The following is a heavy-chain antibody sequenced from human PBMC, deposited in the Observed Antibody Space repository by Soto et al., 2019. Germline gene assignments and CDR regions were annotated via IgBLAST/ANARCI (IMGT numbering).Heavy chain of an antibody. CDR3: AKVWDGLLELVSPAPADY. J-gene: IGHJ4*02. CDR1: GFTFSSYG. V-gene: IGHV3-30*18. Sequence: GGSLRLSCAASGFTFSSYGMHWVRQAPGKGLEWVAVISYDGSNKYYADSVKGRFTISRDNSKNTLYLQMNSLRAEDTAVYYCAKVWDGLLELVSPAPADYWGQGTLVTVSS. CDR2: ISYDGSNK. D-gene: IGHD3-3*01.